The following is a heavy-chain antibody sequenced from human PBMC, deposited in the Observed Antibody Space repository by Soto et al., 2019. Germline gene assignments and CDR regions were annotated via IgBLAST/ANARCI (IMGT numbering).Heavy chain of an antibody. D-gene: IGHD6-25*01. Sequence: QTQLQRSGPAQVKPSETLSLRCTVSGGSITSSSYYWAWIRQPPGRGLELLGSIYYTGNTYYSPSLKHRVDVSLDTASKKFSLRLTSVTDADSGVYDCASATAAGIYAMDVWGQGTTVTVSS. J-gene: IGHJ6*02. V-gene: IGHV4-39*01. CDR1: GGSITSSSYY. CDR2: IYYTGNT. CDR3: ASATAAGIYAMDV.